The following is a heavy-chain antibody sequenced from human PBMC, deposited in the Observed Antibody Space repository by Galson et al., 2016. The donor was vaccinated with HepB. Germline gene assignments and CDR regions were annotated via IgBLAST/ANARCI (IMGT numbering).Heavy chain of an antibody. Sequence: SLRLSCVASGFTFSAYAMHWVRQAPGRGLEWLSIISYDGKNEFYADSVQGRFNISRDNYKNTVYLQVDGPTPEDTSIYYCARERYGGNCGDIDFWGQGTLVTVSS. CDR3: ARERYGGNCGDIDF. CDR2: ISYDGKNE. CDR1: GFTFSAYA. J-gene: IGHJ4*02. D-gene: IGHD2-21*01. V-gene: IGHV3-30*04.